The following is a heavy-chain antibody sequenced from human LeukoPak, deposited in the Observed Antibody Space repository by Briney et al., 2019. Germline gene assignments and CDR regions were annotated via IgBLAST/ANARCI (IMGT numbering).Heavy chain of an antibody. CDR2: IIPIFGTA. D-gene: IGHD3-10*02. CDR3: ARAVFDDAFDI. J-gene: IGHJ3*02. CDR1: GDTFSSYG. Sequence: ASVKVSCKASGDTFSSYGINWVRQAPGQGLEWMGGIIPIFGTANYAQKFQGRVTITADESTSTAYMELSSLRSEDTAVYYCARAVFDDAFDIWGQGTMVTVSS. V-gene: IGHV1-69*01.